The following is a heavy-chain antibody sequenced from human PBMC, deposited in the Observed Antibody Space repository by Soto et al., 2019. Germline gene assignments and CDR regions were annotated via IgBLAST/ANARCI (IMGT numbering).Heavy chain of an antibody. CDR2: IFPILGIA. CDR3: ASSSSSWYPNFDY. J-gene: IGHJ4*02. Sequence: QVQLVQSGAEVKKPGSSVKVSCKASGGTFSSYTISWVRQAPGQGLEWMGRIFPILGIANYAQKFQGRVTITADKSTSTAYMELSSLRSEDTAVYYCASSSSSWYPNFDYWGQGTLVTVSS. CDR1: GGTFSSYT. D-gene: IGHD6-13*01. V-gene: IGHV1-69*02.